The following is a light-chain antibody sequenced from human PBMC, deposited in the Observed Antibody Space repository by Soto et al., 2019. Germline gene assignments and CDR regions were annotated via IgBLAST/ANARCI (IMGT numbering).Light chain of an antibody. J-gene: IGKJ1*01. V-gene: IGKV1-5*01. CDR1: QSISRW. Sequence: DIRMTQSPSTLPASIADRVTITCRASQSISRWLAWYQQKPGKAPKLLIHDASNLESGVPSRFSGSGSGTEFTLTFSSLQPDDFATYYCQQYNSYWTFGQGTKVDIK. CDR3: QQYNSYWT. CDR2: DAS.